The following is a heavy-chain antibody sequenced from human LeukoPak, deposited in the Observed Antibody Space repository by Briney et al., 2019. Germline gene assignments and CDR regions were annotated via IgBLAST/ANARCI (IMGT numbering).Heavy chain of an antibody. V-gene: IGHV3-33*01. CDR3: TRDTRPNPSCFDY. CDR1: GFILNNYG. Sequence: GGSLRLSCVASGFILNNYGMHWVRQAPGKGLEWVADVWSGGRKEYYAASVEGRFTISRDTAKNTVYLQMNSLRADDTATYFCTRDTRPNPSCFDYWGRGTLVTVAS. D-gene: IGHD2-8*01. J-gene: IGHJ4*02. CDR2: VWSGGRKE.